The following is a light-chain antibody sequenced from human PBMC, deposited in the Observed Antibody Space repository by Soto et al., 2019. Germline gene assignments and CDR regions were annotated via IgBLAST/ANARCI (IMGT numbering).Light chain of an antibody. CDR3: CSYAGTSTYVL. V-gene: IGLV2-23*02. CDR1: SSDVGIYNL. J-gene: IGLJ2*01. CDR2: EVN. Sequence: QSALTQPASVSGSPGQSITISCTGTSSDVGIYNLVSWFQLHPGKAPKLIIYEVNKRPSGVSNRFSGSKSGSTASLTISGLQAEDEADYYCCSYAGTSTYVLFGGGTQLTVL.